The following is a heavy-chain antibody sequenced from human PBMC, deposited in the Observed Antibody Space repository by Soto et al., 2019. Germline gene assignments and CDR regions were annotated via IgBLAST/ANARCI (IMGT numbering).Heavy chain of an antibody. CDR1: GGSISSYY. V-gene: IGHV4-4*07. CDR3: VSPLRPPRPYYDFSSAYSCGMDF. J-gene: IGHJ6*04. Sequence: SETRSLTWTVAGGSISSYYWSCSLQPAGKGLEWICSINRRGRTNSDSSFKSRATMSVDPSKSWFALKLSSGTAADPAVHQCVSPLRPPRPYYDFSSAYSCGMDFCGKGPTITASS. CDR2: INRRGRT. D-gene: IGHD3-3*01.